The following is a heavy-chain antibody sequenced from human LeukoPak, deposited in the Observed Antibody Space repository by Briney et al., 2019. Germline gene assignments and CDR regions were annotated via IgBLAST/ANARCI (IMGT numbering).Heavy chain of an antibody. Sequence: GGSLRLSCAASGFTSSSYWMSWVRQAPGKGLEWVANIKQDGSEKYYVDSVKGRFTISRDNAKNSLYLQMNSLRAEDTAVYYCASGYYYGSGSYGPFDPWGQGTLVTVSS. D-gene: IGHD3-10*01. V-gene: IGHV3-7*01. CDR2: IKQDGSEK. CDR1: GFTSSSYW. CDR3: ASGYYYGSGSYGPFDP. J-gene: IGHJ5*02.